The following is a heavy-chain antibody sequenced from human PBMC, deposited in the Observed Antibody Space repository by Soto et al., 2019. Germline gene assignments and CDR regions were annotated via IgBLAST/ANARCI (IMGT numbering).Heavy chain of an antibody. CDR3: AKDHSSGYFSNLDY. J-gene: IGHJ4*02. Sequence: GGSLRLSCAASGLTFSTYAMSWVRQAPGKGLEWVSAISGSGGSTYYADSVKGRFTLSRDNSMNTLYLQMNSLRAEDTAVYYCAKDHSSGYFSNLDYWGQGTLGTVSS. D-gene: IGHD3-22*01. V-gene: IGHV3-23*01. CDR2: ISGSGGST. CDR1: GLTFSTYA.